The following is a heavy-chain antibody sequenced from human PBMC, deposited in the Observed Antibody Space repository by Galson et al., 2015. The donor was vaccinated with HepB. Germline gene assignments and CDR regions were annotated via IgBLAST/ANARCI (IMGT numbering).Heavy chain of an antibody. Sequence: SVKVSCKASGGTFSSYGITWVRQAPGQGLEWMGRIIPILGIANYAQKFQGRVTITADRSTSTAYTELSSLRSKDTAVYYCARDKIRTPYYDILTGYDNTQSHFDYWGQGTLVTVSS. CDR1: GGTFSSYG. V-gene: IGHV1-69*04. CDR3: ARDKIRTPYYDILTGYDNTQSHFDY. CDR2: IIPILGIA. J-gene: IGHJ4*02. D-gene: IGHD3-9*01.